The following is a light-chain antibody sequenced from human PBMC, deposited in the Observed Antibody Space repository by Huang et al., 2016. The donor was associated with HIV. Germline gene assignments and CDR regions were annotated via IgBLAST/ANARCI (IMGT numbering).Light chain of an antibody. V-gene: IGKV2-28*01. CDR3: MQTLQTWT. CDR1: QSLPHSNGYNY. Sequence: DIVMTQSPLSLPVTPGEPASISCRSSQSLPHSNGYNYLDWYLQKPGQSPQVLIYLGSNRASGVPDRCSGSGSGTDFTLKISRVEAEDVGVYYCMQTLQTWTFGQGTKVEIK. J-gene: IGKJ1*01. CDR2: LGS.